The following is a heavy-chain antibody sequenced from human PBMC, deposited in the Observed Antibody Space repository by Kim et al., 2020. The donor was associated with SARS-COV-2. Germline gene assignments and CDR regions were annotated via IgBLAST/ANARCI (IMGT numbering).Heavy chain of an antibody. CDR3: AAALLSSSWYTRYYSWGGMDV. J-gene: IGHJ6*02. Sequence: SVKVSCKASGFTFTSSAVQWVRQARGQRLEWIGWIVVGSGNTNYAQKFQERVTITRDMSTSTAYMELSSLRSEDTAVYYCAAALLSSSWYTRYYSWGGMDVWGQGTTVTVSS. V-gene: IGHV1-58*01. CDR2: IVVGSGNT. D-gene: IGHD6-13*01. CDR1: GFTFTSSA.